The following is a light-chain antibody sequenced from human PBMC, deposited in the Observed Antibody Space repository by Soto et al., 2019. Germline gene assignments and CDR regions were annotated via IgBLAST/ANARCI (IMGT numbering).Light chain of an antibody. V-gene: IGKV3-15*01. CDR1: QSVSSN. CDR2: GAS. Sequence: EIVMTQSPATLSVSPGERATLSCRASQSVSSNLAWYQQKPGQAPRLLIYGASTRATGIPARFSGSGSGTELTLTISSLQSKDFAVYYCQQYNNWLMYTFGQGTKLEIK. CDR3: QQYNNWLMYT. J-gene: IGKJ2*01.